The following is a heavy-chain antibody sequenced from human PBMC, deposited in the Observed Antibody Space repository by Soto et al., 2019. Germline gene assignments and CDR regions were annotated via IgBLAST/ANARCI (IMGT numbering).Heavy chain of an antibody. J-gene: IGHJ4*02. V-gene: IGHV3-11*01. CDR2: ISGSGGST. D-gene: IGHD2-15*01. CDR3: AKEFKWVVVAAADY. CDR1: GFTFSDYY. Sequence: QVQLVESGGGLVKPGGSLRLSCAASGFTFSDYYMSWFRQAPGKGLEWVSYISGSGGSTYYADSVKGRFTISRDNSKNTLYLQMNSLRAEDTAVYYCAKEFKWVVVAAADYWGQGTLVTVSS.